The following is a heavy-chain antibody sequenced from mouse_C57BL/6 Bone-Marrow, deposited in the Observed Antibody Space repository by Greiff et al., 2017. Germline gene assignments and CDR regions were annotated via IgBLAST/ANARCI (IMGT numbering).Heavy chain of an antibody. CDR2: INPSDGGT. V-gene: IGHV1-53*01. CDR3: ARSDSSGYFAY. J-gene: IGHJ3*01. D-gene: IGHD3-2*02. Sequence: VQLQQPGTELVKPGASVKLSCKASGYTFTSYWMHWVKQRPGQGLEWIGNINPSDGGTNYNAKFKSKATLTVDKSSSTAYMQLSSLTSEDSAVDYCARSDSSGYFAYWGQGTLVTVSA. CDR1: GYTFTSYW.